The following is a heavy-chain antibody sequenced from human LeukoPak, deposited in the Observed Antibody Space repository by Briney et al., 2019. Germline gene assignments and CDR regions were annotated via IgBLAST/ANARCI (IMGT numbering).Heavy chain of an antibody. Sequence: GGSLRLSCAASGFTFSSYWMSWDRQAPGKGLEWVANIKQDGSEKYYVDSVKGRFTISRDNAKNSLYLQMNSLRAEDTAVYYCARDTTVTDHVYYGMDVWGQGTTVTVSS. D-gene: IGHD4-17*01. CDR3: ARDTTVTDHVYYGMDV. CDR2: IKQDGSEK. CDR1: GFTFSSYW. V-gene: IGHV3-7*01. J-gene: IGHJ6*02.